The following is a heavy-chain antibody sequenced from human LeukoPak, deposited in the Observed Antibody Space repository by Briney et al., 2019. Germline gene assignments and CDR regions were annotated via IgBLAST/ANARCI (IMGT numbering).Heavy chain of an antibody. Sequence: GGSLRLSCAVSGFTFSDHYMTWIRQAPGKGLEYISYLSNTGSDISYADSVKGRFSISRDNARNSLYLQMNSLRAEDTAMYYCARGHWGLDYWGQGTLVTVSS. D-gene: IGHD7-27*01. V-gene: IGHV3-11*01. CDR2: LSNTGSDI. CDR1: GFTFSDHY. J-gene: IGHJ4*02. CDR3: ARGHWGLDY.